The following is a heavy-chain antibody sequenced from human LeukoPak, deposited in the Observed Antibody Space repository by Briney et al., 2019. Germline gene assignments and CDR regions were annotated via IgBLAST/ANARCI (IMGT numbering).Heavy chain of an antibody. V-gene: IGHV3-53*01. Sequence: AAAGFTVSSNYMXWVRQAAGKGLEWVSVIYRGGSTYYADSVKGRFTISRDNSNTTLYLQMNSLRAEDTAVYYCARDTAKSRGYGMDVWGQGTTVTVSS. CDR3: ARDTAKSRGYGMDV. D-gene: IGHD5-18*01. CDR1: GFTVSSNY. CDR2: IYRGGST. J-gene: IGHJ6*02.